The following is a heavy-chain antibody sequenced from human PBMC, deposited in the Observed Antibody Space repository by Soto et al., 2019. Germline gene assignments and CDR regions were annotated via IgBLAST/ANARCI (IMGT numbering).Heavy chain of an antibody. CDR2: VSPSGDST. J-gene: IGHJ4*02. V-gene: IGHV3-23*01. D-gene: IGHD1-1*01. Sequence: GVSLRLSCEASGFIFSTYSMTWVRQVPGKGLEWVAAVSPSGDSTYYADSLKGRLTVSRDNSKNTVFLQMNSLSADDTAMYYCNIGTGLNEFDNWGLGALVTVSS. CDR3: NIGTGLNEFDN. CDR1: GFIFSTYS.